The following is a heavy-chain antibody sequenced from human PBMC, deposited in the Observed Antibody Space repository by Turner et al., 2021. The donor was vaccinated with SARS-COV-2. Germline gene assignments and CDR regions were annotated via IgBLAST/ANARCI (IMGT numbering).Heavy chain of an antibody. Sequence: EVQLVESGGGLFQPGGSLRLSCAASGFTFSNYWMSWVRQAPGKGLEWVDNIKEDGSEKYYVDSVKGRFTISRDNAKNSLYLQMNSLRAEDTAVYYCARSYVDSGYEDDYDYYYGMDVWGQGTTVTVSS. D-gene: IGHD5-12*01. CDR1: GFTFSNYW. CDR3: ARSYVDSGYEDDYDYYYGMDV. CDR2: IKEDGSEK. V-gene: IGHV3-7*03. J-gene: IGHJ6*02.